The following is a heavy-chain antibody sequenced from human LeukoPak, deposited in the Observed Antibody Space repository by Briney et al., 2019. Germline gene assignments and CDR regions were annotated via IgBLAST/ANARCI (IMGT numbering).Heavy chain of an antibody. J-gene: IGHJ4*02. CDR2: ISYDGSNK. CDR3: ARDYSGSSLDY. CDR1: GFTFSSYA. D-gene: IGHD1-26*01. Sequence: GGSLGLSCAASGFTFSSYAMHWVRQAPGKGLEWVAVISYDGSNKYYADSVKGRFTISRDNAKNSLYLQMNSLRAEDTAVYYCARDYSGSSLDYWGQGTLVTVSS. V-gene: IGHV3-30*04.